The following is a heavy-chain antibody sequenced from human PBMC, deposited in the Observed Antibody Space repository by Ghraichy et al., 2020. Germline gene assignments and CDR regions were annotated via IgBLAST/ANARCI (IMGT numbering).Heavy chain of an antibody. J-gene: IGHJ6*02. CDR1: GYTFTSYY. Sequence: ASVKVSCKASGYTFTSYYMHWVRQAPGQGLEWMGIINPSGGSTSYAQKFQGRVTMTRDTSTSTVYMELSSLRSEDTAVYYCARDHLQSADKDYYYYYGMDVWGQGTTVTVSS. D-gene: IGHD4-11*01. V-gene: IGHV1-46*01. CDR2: INPSGGST. CDR3: ARDHLQSADKDYYYYYGMDV.